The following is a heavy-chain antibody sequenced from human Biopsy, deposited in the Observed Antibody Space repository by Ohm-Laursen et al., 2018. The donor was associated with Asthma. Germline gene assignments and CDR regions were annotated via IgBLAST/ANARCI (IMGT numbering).Heavy chain of an antibody. CDR1: GGSFSGYY. CDR3: ARAGQCSSTSCYNPGWFDP. Sequence: TLSLTCAVYGGSFSGYYWSWIRQPPGKGLEWIEEINHSGSTNYNPSLKSRVTISVDTSKNQFSLKLSSVTAANTAVYYCARAGQCSSTSCYNPGWFDPWGQGTLVTVSS. V-gene: IGHV4-34*01. J-gene: IGHJ5*02. D-gene: IGHD2-2*01. CDR2: INHSGST.